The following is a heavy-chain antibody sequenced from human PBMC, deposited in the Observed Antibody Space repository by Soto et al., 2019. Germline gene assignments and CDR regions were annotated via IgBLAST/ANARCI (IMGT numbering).Heavy chain of an antibody. CDR1: VGSISSSSYY. D-gene: IGHD3-10*01. CDR3: ARRYFYGSGKYGVDL. CDR2: ISYTGNT. V-gene: IGHV4-39*01. J-gene: IGHJ6*01. Sequence: SESLSLDGTVSVGSISSSSYYWGWILQPPGKGLEWIGTISYTGNTFYNPSLNSRVTISVDTSKNQFSLKLSSVTAADTAVYYCARRYFYGSGKYGVDLWGQGTTVTVSS.